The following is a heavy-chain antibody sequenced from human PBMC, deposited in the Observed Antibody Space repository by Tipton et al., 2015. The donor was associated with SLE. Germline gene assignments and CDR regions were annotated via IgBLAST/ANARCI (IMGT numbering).Heavy chain of an antibody. V-gene: IGHV4-34*01. J-gene: IGHJ4*02. D-gene: IGHD2-8*02. Sequence: LRLSCAVYGGSFSGYYWSWIRQPPGKGLEWIGEINHSGSTNYNPSLKSRVTISVDTSKNQFSLKLSSVTAADTAVYYCASSLGSSYWCDYWGQGTLVTVSS. CDR3: ASSLGSSYWCDY. CDR2: INHSGST. CDR1: GGSFSGYY.